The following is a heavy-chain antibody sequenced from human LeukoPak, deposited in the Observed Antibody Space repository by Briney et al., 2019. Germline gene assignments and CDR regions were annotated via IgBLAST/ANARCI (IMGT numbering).Heavy chain of an antibody. Sequence: ASVKVSCKPSGDTLNTYPITWVRQAPGQGLEWLGGIIPSVQSGSEHYAQKFQGRVTITADAPRTTIYMELRGLRSEDTAVYYCARERRLTTVVVVAANWFDPWGQGTLVTVSS. CDR1: GDTLNTYP. J-gene: IGHJ5*02. V-gene: IGHV1-69*13. CDR2: IIPSVQSGSE. CDR3: ARERRLTTVVVVAANWFDP. D-gene: IGHD2-15*01.